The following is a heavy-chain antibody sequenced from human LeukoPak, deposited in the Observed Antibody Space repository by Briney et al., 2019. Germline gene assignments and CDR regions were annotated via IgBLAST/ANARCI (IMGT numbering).Heavy chain of an antibody. CDR3: AKDRSPTYSAYYFDY. CDR2: ITWDGVST. Sequence: PGGSLRLSCEASGFTFDDYIMHWVRQAPGKGLEWVSLITWDGVSTEYADSVKGRFTVSRDNSKDSLYLQMDSLRTEDSALYYCAKDRSPTYSAYYFDYWGQGTLVTVSS. J-gene: IGHJ4*02. D-gene: IGHD2/OR15-2a*01. V-gene: IGHV3-43*01. CDR1: GFTFDDYI.